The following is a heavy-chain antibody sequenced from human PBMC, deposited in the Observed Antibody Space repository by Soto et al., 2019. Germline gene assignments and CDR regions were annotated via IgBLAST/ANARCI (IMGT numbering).Heavy chain of an antibody. Sequence: SETPSLTCTVSGGPIGSGGYYWGWIRQHPGKGLEWIGYIYYSGSTYYNPSLKSRVTISVDTSKNQFSLKLSSVTAADTAVYYCARVAGYYYGSGSYYTDYYYYYYGMDVWGQGTTVT. CDR1: GGPIGSGGYY. J-gene: IGHJ6*02. CDR3: ARVAGYYYGSGSYYTDYYYYYYGMDV. V-gene: IGHV4-31*03. CDR2: IYYSGST. D-gene: IGHD3-10*01.